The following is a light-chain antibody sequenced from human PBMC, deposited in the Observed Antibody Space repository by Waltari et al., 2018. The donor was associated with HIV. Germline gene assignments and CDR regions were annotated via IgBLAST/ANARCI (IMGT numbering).Light chain of an antibody. J-gene: IGLJ3*02. CDR1: SSNIGNNY. CDR3: GTWDSSLSAEV. V-gene: IGLV1-51*01. CDR2: ENN. Sequence: QSVLTQPPSVSAAPGQKVTISCSGSSSNIGNNYESWYQQLPGTAPKLLIYENNKRPSGIPGRFSGSKSGTSAALGITGLQTGDEADYYCGTWDSSLSAEVFGGGTKLTVL.